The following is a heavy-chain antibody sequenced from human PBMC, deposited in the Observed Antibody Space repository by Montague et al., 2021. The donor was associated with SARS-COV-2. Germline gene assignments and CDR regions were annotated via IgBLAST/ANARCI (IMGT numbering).Heavy chain of an antibody. J-gene: IGHJ4*02. CDR3: ARGLIYITMMVVVFTGDSLYFYY. D-gene: IGHD3-22*01. V-gene: IGHV4-34*01. CDR2: KKNSGSN. Sequence: KKNSGSNNXNASLKSRVMISIDTSKNQFYLKLSSVTAADTAVYYCARGLIYITMMVVVFTGDSLYFYYWCQGILVTVSS.